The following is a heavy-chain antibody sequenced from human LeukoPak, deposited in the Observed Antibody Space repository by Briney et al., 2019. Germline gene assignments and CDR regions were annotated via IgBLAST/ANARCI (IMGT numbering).Heavy chain of an antibody. CDR1: GFTLSSYA. Sequence: QSGGSLRLSCAASGFTLSSYAMYWVRQALGKGLVWVSRFTSDGSSTIYADSVKGRFTVSRDIAKNTLYLQMNSLRAEDTAVYYCARAQMGAPTDCWGQGTLVTVSS. V-gene: IGHV3-74*01. CDR2: FTSDGSST. D-gene: IGHD1-26*01. CDR3: ARAQMGAPTDC. J-gene: IGHJ4*02.